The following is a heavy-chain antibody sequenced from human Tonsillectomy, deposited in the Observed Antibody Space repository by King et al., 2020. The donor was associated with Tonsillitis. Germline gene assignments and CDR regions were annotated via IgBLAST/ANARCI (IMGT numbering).Heavy chain of an antibody. CDR1: GFTFSDYY. CDR3: ARVTTWSAFDI. CDR2: ITSSGSTG. D-gene: IGHD1-1*01. J-gene: IGHJ3*02. V-gene: IGHV3-11*04. Sequence: VQLVESGGGLVKPGGSLILSCAASGFTFSDYYMSWIRQAPGKGLECVSHITSSGSTGNYADSVKGRFTISRDNAKNSLYLQMNSLRADDTAVYYCARVTTWSAFDIWGQGTVVTVSS.